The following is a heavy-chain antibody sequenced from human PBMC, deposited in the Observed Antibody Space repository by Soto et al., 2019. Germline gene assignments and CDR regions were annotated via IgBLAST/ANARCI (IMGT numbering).Heavy chain of an antibody. D-gene: IGHD1-26*01. CDR2: IIPIFGTA. J-gene: IGHJ5*02. V-gene: IGHV1-69*13. CDR3: AREFPRGGSYYRYNWFDP. CDR1: GGTFSSYA. Sequence: GASVKVSCKASGGTFSSYAISWVRQAPGQGLEWMGGIIPIFGTANYAQKFQGRVTITADESTSTAYMELSSLRSEDTAVYYCAREFPRGGSYYRYNWFDPWGQGTLVPVAS.